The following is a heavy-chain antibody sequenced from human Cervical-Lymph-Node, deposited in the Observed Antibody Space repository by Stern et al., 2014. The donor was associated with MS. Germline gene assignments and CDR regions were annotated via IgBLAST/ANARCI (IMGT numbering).Heavy chain of an antibody. CDR1: GGTFSSYA. CDR3: ARVEGTVGATSSTYAFDI. J-gene: IGHJ3*02. D-gene: IGHD1-26*01. V-gene: IGHV1-69*06. CDR2: IIPIFGKV. Sequence: VQLVESGAEVKKPGSSVKVSCKASGGTFSSYAISWVRQAPGQGLECMGGIIPIFGKVNYAQKLQGRVTLTADRSTSTDYMELGSLRFEDTAMYYCARVEGTVGATSSTYAFDIWGQGTMVTVSS.